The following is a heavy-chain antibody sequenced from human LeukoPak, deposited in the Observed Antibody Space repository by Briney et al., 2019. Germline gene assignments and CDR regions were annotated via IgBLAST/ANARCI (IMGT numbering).Heavy chain of an antibody. CDR3: ARPYYYDSRIDP. J-gene: IGHJ5*02. CDR1: GGSISNGDYY. Sequence: PSETLSLTCTVSGGSISNGDYYWSWIRQPPGKGLEWIGYMYYSGSTYYNPSLKSRATISVGTSKNQFSLKLRSVTAADTAVYYCARPYYYDSRIDPWGQGTLVTVSS. D-gene: IGHD3-22*01. CDR2: MYYSGST. V-gene: IGHV4-30-4*01.